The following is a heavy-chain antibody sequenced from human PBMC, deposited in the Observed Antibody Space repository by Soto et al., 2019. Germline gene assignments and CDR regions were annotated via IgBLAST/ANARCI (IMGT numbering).Heavy chain of an antibody. CDR3: AKDRAARRYYDYGMDV. V-gene: IGHV3-30*18. D-gene: IGHD6-6*01. CDR2: ISYDGSNK. J-gene: IGHJ6*02. Sequence: QVQLVESGGGVVQPGRSLRLSCAASGFTFSSYGMHWVRQAPGKGLEWVAVISYDGSNKYYADSVKGRFTISRDNSKNTLYLQMNSLRAEDTAVYYCAKDRAARRYYDYGMDVWGQGTTVTVSS. CDR1: GFTFSSYG.